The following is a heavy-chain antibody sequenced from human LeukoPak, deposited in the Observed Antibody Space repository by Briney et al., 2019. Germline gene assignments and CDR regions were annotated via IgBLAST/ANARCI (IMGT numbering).Heavy chain of an antibody. J-gene: IGHJ6*03. V-gene: IGHV4-39*01. CDR2: IHYGGST. D-gene: IGHD3-10*01. CDR1: GDSISSGTYY. Sequence: SETLPLTGTVSGDSISSGTYYWGWIRQPPGKGLEWIGNIHYGGSTYYNPSLKSRVTISVDTSKKQFSLKLSSVTAADTALYYCARLGGVRGYYYYYMDVWGKGTTVTVSS. CDR3: ARLGGVRGYYYYYMDV.